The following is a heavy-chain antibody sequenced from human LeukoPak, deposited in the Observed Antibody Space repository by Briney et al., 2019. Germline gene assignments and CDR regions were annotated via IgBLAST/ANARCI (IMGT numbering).Heavy chain of an antibody. CDR2: INHSGST. CDR1: GGSFSGYY. J-gene: IGHJ6*02. V-gene: IGHV4-34*01. D-gene: IGHD5-18*01. Sequence: SETLSLTCAVYGGSFSGYYWSWIRQPPGKGLEWIGEINHSGSTNYNPSLKSRVTISVDTSKNQFSLKLSSVTAADTAVYYCARLPRYSYERFYYYGMDVWGQGTTVTVSS. CDR3: ARLPRYSYERFYYYGMDV.